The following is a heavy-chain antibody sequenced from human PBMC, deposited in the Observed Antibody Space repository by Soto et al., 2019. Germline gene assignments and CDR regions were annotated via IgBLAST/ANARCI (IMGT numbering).Heavy chain of an antibody. CDR2: IYNDGTYA. Sequence: PGGSLRLSCAGSGFTFNMYWMHWVRQVPGKGPVWVARIYNDGTYADYADSVKGRFTISRDNSKNMLFLQMNSLRAEDTALYYCAKDSTVTTSLYSYYYGLDVWGQGTTVTVSS. CDR3: AKDSTVTTSLYSYYYGLDV. J-gene: IGHJ6*02. D-gene: IGHD4-17*01. CDR1: GFTFNMYW. V-gene: IGHV3-74*01.